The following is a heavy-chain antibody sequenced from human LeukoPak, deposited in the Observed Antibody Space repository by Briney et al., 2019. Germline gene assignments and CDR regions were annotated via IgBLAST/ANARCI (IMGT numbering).Heavy chain of an antibody. D-gene: IGHD3-10*01. CDR3: ARYYPMDV. V-gene: IGHV3-48*01. Sequence: GGSLRLSCAASGFTFSSYSMTWVRQAPGKGLEWTSYISTSSIAKYYADSVKGRFAISRDNAKNSMYLQMNSLRAEDTAVYYCARYYPMDVWGQGTTVTVSS. J-gene: IGHJ6*02. CDR2: ISTSSIAK. CDR1: GFTFSSYS.